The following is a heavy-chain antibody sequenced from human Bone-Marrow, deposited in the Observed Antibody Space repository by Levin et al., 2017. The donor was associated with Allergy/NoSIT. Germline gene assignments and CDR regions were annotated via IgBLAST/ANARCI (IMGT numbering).Heavy chain of an antibody. D-gene: IGHD6-6*01. CDR3: AKAASSIAARMTAFDY. CDR2: ISGSGGST. Sequence: GESLKISCAASGFTFSSYAMSWVRQAPGKGLEWVSAISGSGGSTYYADSVKGRFTISRDNSKNTLYLQMNSLRAEDTAVYYCAKAASSIAARMTAFDYWGQGTLVTVSS. CDR1: GFTFSSYA. J-gene: IGHJ4*02. V-gene: IGHV3-23*01.